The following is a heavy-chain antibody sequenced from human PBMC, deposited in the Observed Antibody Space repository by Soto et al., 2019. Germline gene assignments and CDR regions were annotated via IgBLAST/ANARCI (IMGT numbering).Heavy chain of an antibody. CDR2: FDPEDGET. J-gene: IGHJ3*02. Sequence: ASVKVSCKVSGYTPTKLSMHWVRQAPGKGLEWMGGFDPEDGETMYTDKLQGRVTMTEDTSTNTAYMELNSLTCGDTAVYYCATYLGNLGDVLVAIFDAFDIWGQGTMVTVSS. V-gene: IGHV1-24*01. D-gene: IGHD5-12*01. CDR1: GYTPTKLS. CDR3: ATYLGNLGDVLVAIFDAFDI.